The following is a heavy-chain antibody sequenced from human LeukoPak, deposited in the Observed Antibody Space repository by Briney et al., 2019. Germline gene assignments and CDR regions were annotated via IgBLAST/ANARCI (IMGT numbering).Heavy chain of an antibody. Sequence: SETLTLTCTVSGDSMNSYYWSWIRQPPGKGLEWLGYIFYSGSTNYNPSLKSRVTISVDTSKNQFSLKLSSVTAADKAVYYCARRITSSGWYRDDYWGQGTLVTVSS. CDR1: GDSMNSYY. V-gene: IGHV4-59*08. CDR2: IFYSGST. D-gene: IGHD6-19*01. CDR3: ARRITSSGWYRDDY. J-gene: IGHJ4*02.